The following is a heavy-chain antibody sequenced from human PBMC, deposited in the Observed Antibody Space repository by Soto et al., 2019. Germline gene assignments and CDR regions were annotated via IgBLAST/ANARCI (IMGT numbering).Heavy chain of an antibody. CDR1: GFTFSGSA. J-gene: IGHJ6*03. V-gene: IGHV3-73*01. CDR3: TAARPFYYYYMDV. D-gene: IGHD6-6*01. Sequence: GGSLRLSCAASGFTFSGSAMHWVRQASGKGLEWVGRIRSKANSYATAYAASVKDRFTISRDDSKNTAYLQMNSLKTEDTAVYYCTAARPFYYYYMDVWGKGTTVTVSS. CDR2: IRSKANSYAT.